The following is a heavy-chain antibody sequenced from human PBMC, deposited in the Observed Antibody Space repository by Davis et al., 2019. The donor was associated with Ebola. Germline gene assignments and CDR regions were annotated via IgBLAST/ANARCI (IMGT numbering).Heavy chain of an antibody. D-gene: IGHD5-24*01. V-gene: IGHV1-69*04. CDR1: GYTFTNYG. J-gene: IGHJ4*02. CDR2: IIPILGIA. CDR3: AREMATIRDY. Sequence: SVKVSCKASGYTFTNYGITWVRQAPGQGLEWMGRIIPILGIANYAQKFQGRVTITADKSTSTAYMELSSLRSEDTAVYYCAREMATIRDYWGQGTLVTVSS.